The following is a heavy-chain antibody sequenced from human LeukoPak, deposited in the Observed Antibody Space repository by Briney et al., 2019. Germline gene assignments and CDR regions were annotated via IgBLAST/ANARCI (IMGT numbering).Heavy chain of an antibody. D-gene: IGHD3-10*01. J-gene: IGHJ6*02. V-gene: IGHV3-66*01. CDR3: ARGNGSGSYPYYYYYGMDV. CDR2: IYSGGST. CDR1: GFTVSSNY. Sequence: PGGSLRLSCAASGFTVSSNYMSWVRQAPGKGLEWVSVIYSGGSTYYADSVKGRFTISRDNSKNTLYLQMNSLRAEDTAVYYCARGNGSGSYPYYYYYGMDVWGQGTTVTVSS.